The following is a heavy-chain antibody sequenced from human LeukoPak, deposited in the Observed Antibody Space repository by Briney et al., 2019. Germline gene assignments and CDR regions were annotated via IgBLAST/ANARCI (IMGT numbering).Heavy chain of an antibody. Sequence: GGSLRLSCAASGFTFSSYAMSWVRQAPGKGLEWVSAISGSGGSTYYADSVKGRFTISRDNSKSTLYLQMNSLRAEDTAVYYCAKEAPYYYDSSGYPTDYWGQGTLVTVSS. D-gene: IGHD3-22*01. CDR2: ISGSGGST. CDR1: GFTFSSYA. V-gene: IGHV3-23*01. CDR3: AKEAPYYYDSSGYPTDY. J-gene: IGHJ4*02.